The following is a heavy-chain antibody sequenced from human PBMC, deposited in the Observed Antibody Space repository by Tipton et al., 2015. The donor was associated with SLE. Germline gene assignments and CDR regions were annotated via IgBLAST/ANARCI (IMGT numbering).Heavy chain of an antibody. J-gene: IGHJ5*02. CDR3: ARERAAAGTSWFDP. D-gene: IGHD6-13*01. V-gene: IGHV4-4*07. CDR1: GGSISSYY. CDR2: IYTSGST. Sequence: TLSLTCTVSGGSISSYYWSWIRQPAGKGLEWIGRIYTSGSTNYNPSLKSRATMSVDTSKNQFSLKLSSVTAADTAVYYCARERAAAGTSWFDPWGQGTLVTVSS.